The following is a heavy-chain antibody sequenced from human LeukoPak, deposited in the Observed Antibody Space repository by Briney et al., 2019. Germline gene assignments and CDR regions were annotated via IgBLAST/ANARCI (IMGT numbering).Heavy chain of an antibody. V-gene: IGHV4-34*01. D-gene: IGHD2-15*01. CDR1: GGSFSGYY. Sequence: SETLSLTCAVYGGSFSGYYWSWIRQPPGKGLEWIGEINHSGSTNYNPSLKSRVTISVDTSKNQFSLKLSSVTAADTAVCYCARQVVGGWGYYYYYYYMDVWGKGTTVTISS. CDR3: ARQVVGGWGYYYYYYYMDV. CDR2: INHSGST. J-gene: IGHJ6*03.